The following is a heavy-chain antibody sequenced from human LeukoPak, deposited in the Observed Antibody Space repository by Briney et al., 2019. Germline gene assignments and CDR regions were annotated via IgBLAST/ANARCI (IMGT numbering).Heavy chain of an antibody. CDR3: ARMTGIGYCSSTSCYSAYYYYYYMDV. Sequence: ASVKVSCKSSGYTFTGYYMHWVRQPPGQGLEGVGWINPNSGGTNYAQKLQGWVTMTRDTSISTAYMELSRLRSDDTAVYYCARMTGIGYCSSTSCYSAYYYYYYMDVWGKGTTVTVSS. CDR1: GYTFTGYY. J-gene: IGHJ6*03. D-gene: IGHD2-2*02. CDR2: INPNSGGT. V-gene: IGHV1-2*04.